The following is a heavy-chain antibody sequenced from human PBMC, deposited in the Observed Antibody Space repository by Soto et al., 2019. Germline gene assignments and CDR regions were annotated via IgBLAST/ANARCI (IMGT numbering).Heavy chain of an antibody. CDR2: ISGSGGST. Sequence: GGSLRLSCAASGFTFSSDAMSWVRQAPGKGLEWVSAISGSGGSTYYADSVKGRFTISRDNSKNTLYLQMNSLRAEDTAVYYCAIGGGRIAAAGGSESWFDPWGQGTLVTVSS. CDR1: GFTFSSDA. D-gene: IGHD6-13*01. J-gene: IGHJ5*02. V-gene: IGHV3-23*01. CDR3: AIGGGRIAAAGGSESWFDP.